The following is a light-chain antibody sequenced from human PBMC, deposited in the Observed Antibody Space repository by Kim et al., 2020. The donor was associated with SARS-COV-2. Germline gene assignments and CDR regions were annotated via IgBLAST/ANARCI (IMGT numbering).Light chain of an antibody. CDR3: AAWDDRLKGV. V-gene: IGLV1-44*01. J-gene: IGLJ3*02. CDR1: SSNIGPNA. Sequence: ELTQPPSTSGTPGQRVIISCSGSSSNIGPNAVNWYQQLPGTAPKLLIYSSTLRPSGVPDRFSGSKSGTSASLAISGLQSEDEGYYFCAAWDDRLKGVFGGGTKVTVL. CDR2: SST.